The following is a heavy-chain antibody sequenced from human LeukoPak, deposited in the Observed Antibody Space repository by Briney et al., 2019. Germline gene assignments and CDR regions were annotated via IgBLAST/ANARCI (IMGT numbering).Heavy chain of an antibody. CDR3: ARGEPYMDV. CDR2: ISSSSSYI. J-gene: IGHJ6*03. Sequence: GSLILSCAASGFTCSSYSMKWGRQAPGEGLEWVSSISSSSSYIYYADSVKGRFTISRDNAKNSLYLQMNSLRAEDTAVYYCARGEPYMDVWGKGTTVTVSS. V-gene: IGHV3-21*01. CDR1: GFTCSSYS.